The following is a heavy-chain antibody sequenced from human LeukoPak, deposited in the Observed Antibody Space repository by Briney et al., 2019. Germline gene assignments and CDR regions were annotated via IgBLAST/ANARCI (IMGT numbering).Heavy chain of an antibody. CDR3: YYMDV. V-gene: IGHV4-39*01. J-gene: IGHJ6*03. D-gene: IGHD3-10*01. CDR1: GGSISSSSYY. CDR2: IYYSGNT. Sequence: SETLSLTCSVSGGSISSSSYYWGWIRQPPGKGLEWIGSIYYSGNTYYNPSLKSRVTISVDTSKNQFSLNLSSVNAVVRGGHYYYYMDVWGKGTTVTIS.